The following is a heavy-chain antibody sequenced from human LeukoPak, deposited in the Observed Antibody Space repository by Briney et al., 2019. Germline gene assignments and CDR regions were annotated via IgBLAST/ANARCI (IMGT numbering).Heavy chain of an antibody. CDR2: IYYSGSP. Sequence: SETLSLTCTVSGGSISSTSYYWGWIRQPPGKGLEWIGSIYYSGSPYYNPSLKSRVTISVDTSKNQFSLKLSSVTAADTAVYYCARRPGEYGGNDFDYWGQGTLVTVSS. V-gene: IGHV4-39*01. CDR3: ARRPGEYGGNDFDY. D-gene: IGHD4/OR15-4a*01. J-gene: IGHJ4*02. CDR1: GGSISSTSYY.